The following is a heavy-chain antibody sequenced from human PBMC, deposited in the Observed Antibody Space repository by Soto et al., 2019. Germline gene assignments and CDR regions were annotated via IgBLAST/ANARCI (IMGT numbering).Heavy chain of an antibody. CDR1: GYTFTGYY. CDR3: ARLDYYYYLDV. V-gene: IGHV1-2*04. CDR2: INPNSGGT. J-gene: IGHJ6*03. Sequence: RASVKVSCEASGYTFTGYYMHWVRQAPGQGLEWMGWINPNSGGTNYAQKFQGWVTMTRDTSISTAYMELSRLRSDDTAVYYCARLDYYYYLDVWGKGTAVTVSS.